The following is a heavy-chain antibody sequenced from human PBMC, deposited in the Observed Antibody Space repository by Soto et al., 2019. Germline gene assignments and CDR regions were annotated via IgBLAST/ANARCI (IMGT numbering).Heavy chain of an antibody. CDR3: ARDHPHSYGVYYFAY. V-gene: IGHV4-59*01. D-gene: IGHD5-18*01. CDR2: IYSSGST. CDR1: GGSISNYY. J-gene: IGHJ4*02. Sequence: PLETLSLTCTVSGGSISNYYWNWIRQSPGKGLEWIGYIYSSGSTHYNPSLQNRVTISIDTSKNQVSLKVNSVTAADTAVYYCARDHPHSYGVYYFAYWGQGTPVTVSS.